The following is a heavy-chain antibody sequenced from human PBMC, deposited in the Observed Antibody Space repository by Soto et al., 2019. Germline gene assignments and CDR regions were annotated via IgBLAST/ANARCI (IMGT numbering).Heavy chain of an antibody. D-gene: IGHD4-17*01. CDR1: GYTFTSYY. CDR3: ASRGWEEVTTDPVRLWYFDL. V-gene: IGHV1-46*03. CDR2: INPSGGST. Sequence: ASVKVSCKASGYTFTSYYMHWVRQAPGQGLEWMGIINPSGGSTSYAQKFQGRVTMTRDTSTSTVYMELSSLRSEDTAVYYCASRGWEEVTTDPVRLWYFDLWGRGTLVTVSS. J-gene: IGHJ2*01.